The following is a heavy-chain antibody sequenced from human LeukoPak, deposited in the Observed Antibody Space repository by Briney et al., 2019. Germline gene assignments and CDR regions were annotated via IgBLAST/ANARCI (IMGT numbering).Heavy chain of an antibody. CDR2: ISYDGSNK. Sequence: HPGRSLRLSCAASGFTFSSYGMHWVRQAPGKGLEWVAVISYDGSNKYYADSVKGRFTISRDNSKNTLYLQMNSLRAEDTAVYYCAKDDRCNWNDLDYWGQGTLVTVSS. J-gene: IGHJ4*02. CDR3: AKDDRCNWNDLDY. CDR1: GFTFSSYG. D-gene: IGHD1-1*01. V-gene: IGHV3-30*18.